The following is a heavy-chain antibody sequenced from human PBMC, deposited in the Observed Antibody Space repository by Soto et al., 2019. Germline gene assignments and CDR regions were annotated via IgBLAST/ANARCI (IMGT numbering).Heavy chain of an antibody. CDR3: AREREGDYDNAFDI. CDR1: GFTFSSYW. J-gene: IGHJ3*02. D-gene: IGHD4-17*01. Sequence: GGSLRLSCAASGFTFSSYWMSWVRQAPGKGLEWVANIKQDGSEKYYVDSVKGRFTISRDNAKNSLYLQMNSLRAEDTAVYYCAREREGDYDNAFDIWGQGTMVTVSS. V-gene: IGHV3-7*01. CDR2: IKQDGSEK.